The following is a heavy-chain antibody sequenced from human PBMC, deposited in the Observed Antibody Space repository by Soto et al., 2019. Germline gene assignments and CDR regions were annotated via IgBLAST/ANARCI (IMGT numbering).Heavy chain of an antibody. Sequence: QVQLVESGGGVVQPGRSPRVSCAASGFTFSSNAMHWVRQAPGKGLERVAFISHDGSNKYYTDSVKGRFTISRDNSKNTLYLQMNSLRAEDTAVYYCARDRYSSSSNWYFDLWGRGTLVTVSS. CDR2: ISHDGSNK. D-gene: IGHD6-6*01. CDR3: ARDRYSSSSNWYFDL. J-gene: IGHJ2*01. CDR1: GFTFSSNA. V-gene: IGHV3-30-3*01.